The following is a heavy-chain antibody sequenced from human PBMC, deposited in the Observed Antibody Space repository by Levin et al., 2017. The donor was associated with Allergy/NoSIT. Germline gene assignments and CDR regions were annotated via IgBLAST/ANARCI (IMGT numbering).Heavy chain of an antibody. CDR2: INPSGGTT. J-gene: IGHJ4*02. CDR1: GYTFTSFY. CDR3: VRVLDYDSSGYYYFDY. D-gene: IGHD3-22*01. V-gene: IGHV1-46*01. Sequence: PGASVKVSCKASGYTFTSFYIHWVRQAPGQGLDWMGIINPSGGTTSYAQKFQGRVTMARDTSTSTVYMQLSSLRSEDTAIYYCVRVLDYDSSGYYYFDYWGQGTLVTVSS.